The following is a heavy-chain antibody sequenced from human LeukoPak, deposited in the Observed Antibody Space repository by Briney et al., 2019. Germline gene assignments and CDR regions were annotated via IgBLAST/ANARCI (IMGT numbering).Heavy chain of an antibody. Sequence: AGGSLRLSCAASGFTFSSYAMSWVRQAPGKGLEWVSAISGSGGSTYYADSVKGRFTISRDNSKNTLYLQMNSLRAEDTAVYYCARAQWLSLDVWGQGTTVTVSS. CDR3: ARAQWLSLDV. D-gene: IGHD3-22*01. CDR1: GFTFSSYA. CDR2: ISGSGGST. J-gene: IGHJ6*02. V-gene: IGHV3-23*01.